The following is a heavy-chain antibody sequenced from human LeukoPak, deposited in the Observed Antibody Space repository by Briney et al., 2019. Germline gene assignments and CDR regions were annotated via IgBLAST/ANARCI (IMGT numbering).Heavy chain of an antibody. CDR3: AKDRIAAAGIDAFDI. CDR2: ISWNSGSI. Sequence: GRSLRLSCAASGFTFDDYAMHWVRQAPGKGLEWVSGISWNSGSIGYADSVKGRFTTSRDNAKNSLYLQMNSLRAEDTALYYCAKDRIAAAGIDAFDIWGQGTMVTVSS. V-gene: IGHV3-9*01. D-gene: IGHD6-13*01. J-gene: IGHJ3*02. CDR1: GFTFDDYA.